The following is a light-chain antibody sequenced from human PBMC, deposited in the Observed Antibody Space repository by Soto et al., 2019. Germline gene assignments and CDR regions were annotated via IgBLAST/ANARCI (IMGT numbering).Light chain of an antibody. CDR2: RNN. V-gene: IGLV1-47*01. CDR3: AAWDDSLNGWV. Sequence: QSVLTQPPSASGTPGQRITISCSGSSSNIGSNYVYWFQQLPGTAPKLLIYRNNQRPSGIPDRISGSKSGTSASLAISGLRSEDEADYYCAAWDDSLNGWVFGGGTKLTVL. CDR1: SSNIGSNY. J-gene: IGLJ3*02.